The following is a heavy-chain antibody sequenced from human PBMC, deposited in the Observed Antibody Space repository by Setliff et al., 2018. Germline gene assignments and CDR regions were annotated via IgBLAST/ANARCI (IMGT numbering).Heavy chain of an antibody. CDR3: VREGVDTRSSTDYRYYMDV. CDR1: GDTFRSYG. V-gene: IGHV1-69*05. CDR2: TIPMFGST. J-gene: IGHJ6*03. Sequence: ASVKVSCKASGDTFRSYGISWVRQAPGQGLEWMGGTIPMFGSTSYAQKFQGRFTIITDESTTTAYMELSSPGSEDTAVYYCVREGVDTRSSTDYRYYMDVWGKGTTVTVSS. D-gene: IGHD5-18*01.